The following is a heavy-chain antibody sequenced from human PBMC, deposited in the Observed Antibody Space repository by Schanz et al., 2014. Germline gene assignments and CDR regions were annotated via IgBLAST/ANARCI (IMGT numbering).Heavy chain of an antibody. CDR3: ARHGGIPYYPMDV. V-gene: IGHV4-31*03. D-gene: IGHD3-16*01. CDR1: GASISSRDFY. Sequence: QVQLQESGPGLVKPSQTLSLTCTVSGASISSRDFYWSWIRQFPGKGLEWIGYISYSGRTYYSPSLQSRLTMSVDTSKNQFSLRLSAVTAADTAVYYCARHGGIPYYPMDVWGQGTTVTVSS. CDR2: ISYSGRT. J-gene: IGHJ6*02.